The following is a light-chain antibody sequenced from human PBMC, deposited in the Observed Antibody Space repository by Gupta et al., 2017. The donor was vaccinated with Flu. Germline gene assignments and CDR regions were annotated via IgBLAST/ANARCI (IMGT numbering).Light chain of an antibody. V-gene: IGLV1-47*01. Sequence: HSVLTQSPSASGTPGQRVTISCSGGSSNIGSNYVYWYQQFSGAAPKLLIYRNNQRRSGGPDRFSGSKSGTSASLAISGLRFEDEADYYCAAWDDSLSGHVVFGGGTKLTVL. CDR2: RNN. CDR1: SSNIGSNY. J-gene: IGLJ2*01. CDR3: AAWDDSLSGHVV.